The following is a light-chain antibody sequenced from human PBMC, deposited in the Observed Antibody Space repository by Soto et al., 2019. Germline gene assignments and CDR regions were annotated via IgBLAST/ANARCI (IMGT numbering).Light chain of an antibody. V-gene: IGKV1-33*01. J-gene: IGKJ3*01. CDR3: QHYDHLPPFT. Sequence: DIQMTQSPSSLSASVGDRVTITCQASQDIRKYLSWYQQKPGKAPKLLIYGASYLETGVPSRFSGSGYGTDFTFTISSLQREDIATYYCQHYDHLPPFTFGPGTKVAIK. CDR1: QDIRKY. CDR2: GAS.